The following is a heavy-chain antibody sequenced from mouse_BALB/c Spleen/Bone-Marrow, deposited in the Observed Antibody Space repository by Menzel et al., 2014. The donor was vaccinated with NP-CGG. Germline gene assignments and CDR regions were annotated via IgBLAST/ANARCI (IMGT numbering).Heavy chain of an antibody. J-gene: IGHJ2*01. V-gene: IGHV1S130*01. D-gene: IGHD2-14*01. Sequence: VQLQESGSVLVRPGASVKLSCKASGYTFTSSWMHWAKQRPGQGLEWIGEMHPNSGNTNYNEKFKGKATLTVDTSSSTACVDLSRLTSEDSEVYFCARHHRYAYYCDYWGQGTPRTVYS. CDR1: GYTFTSSW. CDR2: MHPNSGNT. CDR3: ARHHRYAYYCDY.